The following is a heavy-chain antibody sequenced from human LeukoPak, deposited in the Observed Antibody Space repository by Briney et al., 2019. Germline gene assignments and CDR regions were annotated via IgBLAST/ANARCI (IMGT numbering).Heavy chain of an antibody. CDR3: ARQRSGWSYDAFDI. CDR1: GYTFTGYH. CDR2: VNPNSGGT. V-gene: IGHV1-2*06. J-gene: IGHJ3*02. D-gene: IGHD6-19*01. Sequence: ASVKVPCKASGYTFTGYHMHWVRQAPGQGLDWMGRVNPNSGGTNYAQKFQVRVTMTRDTSISTAYMELSRLRSDDTAVYYCARQRSGWSYDAFDIWGQGTMVTVSS.